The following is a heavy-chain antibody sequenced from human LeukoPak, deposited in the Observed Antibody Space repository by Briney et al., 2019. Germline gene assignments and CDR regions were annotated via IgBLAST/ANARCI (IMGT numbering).Heavy chain of an antibody. J-gene: IGHJ4*02. CDR3: ARDPGDRTEDDFDY. CDR1: GFTFSSYW. V-gene: IGHV3-74*01. CDR2: INSDGSST. D-gene: IGHD2-21*02. Sequence: GSLRPSCAASGFTFSSYWMHWVRQAPGKGLVWVSRINSDGSSTSYADSVKGRFTISRDNAKNTLYMQMNSLRAEDTAVYYCARDPGDRTEDDFDYWGQGTLVTVSS.